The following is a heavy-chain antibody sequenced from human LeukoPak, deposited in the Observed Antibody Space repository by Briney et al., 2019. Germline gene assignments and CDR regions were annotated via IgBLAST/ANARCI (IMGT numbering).Heavy chain of an antibody. J-gene: IGHJ4*02. CDR3: ARQGSVVAANFDY. V-gene: IGHV3-30*03. CDR1: GFTFSSYS. CDR2: ISYDGSKK. Sequence: GGSLRLSCAASGFTFSSYSMNWVRQAPGKGLEWVAVISYDGSKKYYADSVKGRLTISRDNSKNTLYLQMNSLRAEDTAVYYCARQGSVVAANFDYWGQGTLVTVSS. D-gene: IGHD2-15*01.